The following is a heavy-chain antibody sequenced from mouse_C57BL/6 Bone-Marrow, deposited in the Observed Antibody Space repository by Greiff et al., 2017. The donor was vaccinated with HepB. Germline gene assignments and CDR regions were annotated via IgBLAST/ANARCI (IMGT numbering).Heavy chain of an antibody. J-gene: IGHJ3*01. V-gene: IGHV1-42*01. CDR3: ARSPSFLAGFAY. Sequence: KAKATLTVDKSSSTAYMQLKSLTSEDSAVYYCARSPSFLAGFAYWGQGTLVTVSA.